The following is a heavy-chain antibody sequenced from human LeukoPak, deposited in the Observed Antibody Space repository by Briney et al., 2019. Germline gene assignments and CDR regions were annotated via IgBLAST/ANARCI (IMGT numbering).Heavy chain of an antibody. CDR2: ISSSSSYI. Sequence: MPGGSLRLSCAASGFTFSSYSMSWVRQAPGKGLEWVSSISSSSSYIYYADSVKGRFTISRDNAKNSLYLQMNSLRAEDTAVYYCARDGSGSYSLDYWGQGTLVTVSS. CDR3: ARDGSGSYSLDY. CDR1: GFTFSSYS. D-gene: IGHD3-10*01. V-gene: IGHV3-21*01. J-gene: IGHJ4*02.